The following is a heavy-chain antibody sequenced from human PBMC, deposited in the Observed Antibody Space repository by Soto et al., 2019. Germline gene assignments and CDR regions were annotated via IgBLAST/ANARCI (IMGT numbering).Heavy chain of an antibody. J-gene: IGHJ4*02. CDR2: ISTYNGNT. V-gene: IGHV1-18*01. CDR1: GYTFTSYG. D-gene: IGHD3-10*01. CDR3: AREMVRGVGSDY. Sequence: EAAVKVSCKASGYTFTSYGISWVRKAPGQGLEWIGWISTYNGNTKYAQKLQGRVTMTTDTSTSTAYMELRSLRSDDTAVFYCAREMVRGVGSDYWGQGTLVTGSS.